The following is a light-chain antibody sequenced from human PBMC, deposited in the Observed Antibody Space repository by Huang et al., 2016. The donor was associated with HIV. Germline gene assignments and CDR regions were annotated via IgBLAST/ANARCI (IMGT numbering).Light chain of an antibody. Sequence: EIVLTQPLGTLSLSPGERATLACRASWTVNSNYLAWYKHKPDQKPRLLIYDASRSATVIPDSISGSVSEADFTLTISRLGPEDFAVYYCQQYGSSPTFGGKPSLESK. CDR3: QQYGSSPT. V-gene: IGKV3-20*01. CDR1: WTVNSNY. CDR2: DAS. J-gene: IGKJ2*01.